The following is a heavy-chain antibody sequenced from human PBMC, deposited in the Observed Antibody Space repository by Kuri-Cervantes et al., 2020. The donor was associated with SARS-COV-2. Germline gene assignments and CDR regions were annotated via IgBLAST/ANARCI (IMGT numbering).Heavy chain of an antibody. D-gene: IGHD4-17*01. J-gene: IGHJ3*02. V-gene: IGHV1-69*13. CDR3: AREMTTVTTSDAFDI. CDR2: IIPILGTA. CDR1: GYTFTGYY. Sequence: SVKVSCKASGYTFTGYYMPWVRQAPGQGLEWMGGIIPILGTANYAQKFQGRVTITADESTSTAYMELSSLRSEDTAVYYCAREMTTVTTSDAFDIWGQGTMVTVSS.